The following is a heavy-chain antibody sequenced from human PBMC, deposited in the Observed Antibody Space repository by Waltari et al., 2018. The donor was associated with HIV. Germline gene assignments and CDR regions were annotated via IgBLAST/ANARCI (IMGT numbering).Heavy chain of an antibody. CDR3: ARAYSSSSVPDY. V-gene: IGHV4-61*02. CDR2: IYTSGST. D-gene: IGHD6-6*01. Sequence: QVQLQESGPGLVKPSQTLSLTCTVSGGSISSGSYYWTWIRPPAGKGLEWIGRIYTSGSTNYNPSLKSRVTISVDTSKNQFSLKLSSVTAADTAVYYCARAYSSSSVPDYWGQGTLVTVSS. J-gene: IGHJ4*02. CDR1: GGSISSGSYY.